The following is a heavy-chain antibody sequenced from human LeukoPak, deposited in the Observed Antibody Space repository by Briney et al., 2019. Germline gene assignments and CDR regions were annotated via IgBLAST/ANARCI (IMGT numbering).Heavy chain of an antibody. CDR2: ISGSGGST. D-gene: IGHD3-3*01. CDR1: GFTFSSYA. J-gene: IGHJ3*01. Sequence: GGSLRLSCAASGFTFSSYAVSWVRQAPGKGLEWVSAISGSGGSTYYADSVKGRFTISRDNSKNTLYLQMNSLRAEDTAVYYCARVTILGVGTSWGQGTMVTVSS. V-gene: IGHV3-23*01. CDR3: ARVTILGVGTS.